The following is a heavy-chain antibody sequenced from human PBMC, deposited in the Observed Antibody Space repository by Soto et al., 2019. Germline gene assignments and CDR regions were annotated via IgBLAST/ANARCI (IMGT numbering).Heavy chain of an antibody. CDR2: IYSGGST. V-gene: IGHV3-53*01. Sequence: GGSLRLSCAASGFTVSSNYMSWVRQAPGKGLEWVSVIYSGGSTYYADSVKGRFTISRDNSKNTLYLQMNSLRAEDTAVYYCASTYYYDSSGYGIRDYWGQGTLVTVSS. CDR3: ASTYYYDSSGYGIRDY. D-gene: IGHD3-22*01. CDR1: GFTVSSNY. J-gene: IGHJ4*02.